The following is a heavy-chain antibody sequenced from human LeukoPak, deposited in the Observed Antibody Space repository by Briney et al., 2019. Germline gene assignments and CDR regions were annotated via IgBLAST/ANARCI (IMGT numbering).Heavy chain of an antibody. Sequence: PGGSLRLSCAASGFTFSSYAMSWVRQAPGKGLEWVSAISGSGGSTYYADSVKGRFTISRDNSKNTLYLQMNSLRAEDTAVYYCAKVDCSSTSCYTPPSVWGKGTTVTVSS. V-gene: IGHV3-23*01. J-gene: IGHJ6*04. D-gene: IGHD2-2*02. CDR1: GFTFSSYA. CDR2: ISGSGGST. CDR3: AKVDCSSTSCYTPPSV.